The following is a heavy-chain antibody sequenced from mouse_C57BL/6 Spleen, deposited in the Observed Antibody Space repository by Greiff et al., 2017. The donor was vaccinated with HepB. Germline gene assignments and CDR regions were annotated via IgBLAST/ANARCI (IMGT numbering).Heavy chain of an antibody. CDR1: GYAFSSSW. J-gene: IGHJ2*01. CDR3: ADDYDLGY. Sequence: VKLLESGPELVKPGASVKISCKASGYAFSSSWMNWVKQRPGKGLEWIGRIYPGDGDTNYNGKFKGKATLTADKSSSTAYMQLSSLTSEDSAVYFCADDYDLGYWGQGTTLTVSS. D-gene: IGHD2-4*01. CDR2: IYPGDGDT. V-gene: IGHV1-82*01.